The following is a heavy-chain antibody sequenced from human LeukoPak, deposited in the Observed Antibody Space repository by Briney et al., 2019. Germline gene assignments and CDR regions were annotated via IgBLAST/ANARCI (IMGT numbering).Heavy chain of an antibody. CDR2: IIPILGIA. Sequence: SVKVSCKASGGTFSSYAISWVRQAPGQGLEWMGRIIPILGIANYAQKFQGRVTITADKSTSTAYMELSSLRSEDTAVYYCARDRSSWYSGYFQHWGQGTLVTVSS. V-gene: IGHV1-69*04. J-gene: IGHJ1*01. CDR3: ARDRSSWYSGYFQH. D-gene: IGHD6-13*01. CDR1: GGTFSSYA.